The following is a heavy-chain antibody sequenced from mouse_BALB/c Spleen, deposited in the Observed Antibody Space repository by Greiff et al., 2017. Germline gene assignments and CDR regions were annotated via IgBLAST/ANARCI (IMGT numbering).Heavy chain of an antibody. CDR2: INPSNGGT. CDR3: TRGNGYYYAMDY. CDR1: GYTFTSYY. V-gene: IGHV1S81*02. Sequence: QVQLQQPGAELVKPGASVKLSCKASGYTFTSYYMYWVKQRPGQGLEWIGGINPSNGGTNFNEKFKSKATLTVDKSSSTAYMQLSSLTSEDSAVYYCTRGNGYYYAMDYWGQGTSVTVSS. J-gene: IGHJ4*01.